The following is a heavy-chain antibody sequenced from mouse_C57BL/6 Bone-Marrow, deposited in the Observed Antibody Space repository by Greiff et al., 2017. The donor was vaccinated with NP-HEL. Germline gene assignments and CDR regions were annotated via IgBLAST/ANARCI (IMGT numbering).Heavy chain of an antibody. CDR3: ARRYSNYENYYAMDY. CDR2: IDPSDSYT. V-gene: IGHV1-69*01. CDR1: GYTFTSYW. J-gene: IGHJ4*01. Sequence: VQLQQPGAELVMPGASVKLSCKASGYTFTSYWMHWVKQRPGQGLEWIGEIDPSDSYTNYNQKFKGKSTLTVDKSSSTAYMQLSSLTSEDSAVYYCARRYSNYENYYAMDYWGQGTSVTVSS. D-gene: IGHD2-5*01.